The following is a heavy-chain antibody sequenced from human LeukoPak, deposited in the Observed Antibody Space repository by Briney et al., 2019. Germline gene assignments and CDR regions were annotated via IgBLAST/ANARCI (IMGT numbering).Heavy chain of an antibody. CDR2: ISGYNGNT. D-gene: IGHD3-10*01. V-gene: IGHV1-18*01. CDR3: AREGDGGSYYIDY. Sequence: ASVTVSCKASGSTFTGYGISWVRQAPGQGLEWMGWISGYNGNTDYAQKLQGRVTMTTDTSTSTAYMELRSLRSDDTAVYYCAREGDGGSYYIDYWGQGTLVTVSS. CDR1: GSTFTGYG. J-gene: IGHJ4*02.